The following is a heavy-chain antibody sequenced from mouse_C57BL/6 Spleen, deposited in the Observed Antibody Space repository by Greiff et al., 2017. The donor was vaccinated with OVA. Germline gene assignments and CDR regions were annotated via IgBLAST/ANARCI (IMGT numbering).Heavy chain of an antibody. Sequence: DVMLVESGEGLVKPGGSLKLSCAASGFTFSSYAMSWVRQTPEKRLEWVAYISSGGDYIYYADTVKGRFTISRDNARNTLYLQMSSLKSEDTAMYYCTREYGNYSWFAYWGQGTLVTVSA. CDR3: TREYGNYSWFAY. CDR2: ISSGGDYI. CDR1: GFTFSSYA. V-gene: IGHV5-9-1*02. D-gene: IGHD2-1*01. J-gene: IGHJ3*01.